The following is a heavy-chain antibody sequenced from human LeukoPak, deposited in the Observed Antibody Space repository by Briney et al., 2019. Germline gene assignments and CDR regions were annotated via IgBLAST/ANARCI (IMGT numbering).Heavy chain of an antibody. V-gene: IGHV1-24*01. CDR3: ATGDPITMIVVPYDAFDI. CDR2: VDPEDGET. Sequence: ASVKVSCKVSGYTLTELSMHSVRQTPGKGIEWMGGVDPEDGETIYAQKFQGRVTMTEDTSTDTAYMELSSLRSEDTAVYYCATGDPITMIVVPYDAFDIWGQGTMVTVSS. CDR1: GYTLTELS. D-gene: IGHD3-22*01. J-gene: IGHJ3*02.